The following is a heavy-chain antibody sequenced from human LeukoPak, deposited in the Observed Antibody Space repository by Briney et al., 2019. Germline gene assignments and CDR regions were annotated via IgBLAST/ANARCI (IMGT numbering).Heavy chain of an antibody. CDR1: NGXINTYY. V-gene: IGHV4-59*08. D-gene: IGHD3-9*01. J-gene: IGHJ4*02. CDR3: ARLVLTGYTFNY. CDR2: IYYSGST. Sequence: SETLSLTCTVSNGXINTYYCSWVRQPPGKGLEWIGYIYYSGSTNYNPSLKSRVTISVDTSKNEFSLKLSSVTAADTAVYYCARLVLTGYTFNYWGQGTLVTVSS.